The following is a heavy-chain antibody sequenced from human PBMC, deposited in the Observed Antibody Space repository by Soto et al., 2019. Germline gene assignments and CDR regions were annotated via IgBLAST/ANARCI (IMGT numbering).Heavy chain of an antibody. V-gene: IGHV3-23*01. J-gene: IGHJ4*02. CDR1: GFTFSTYA. D-gene: IGHD1-26*01. CDR2: ITGSGSGT. Sequence: EVQLLESGGGLIQPGGSLRLSCVASGFTFSTYAMTWVRQAPGKGLEWVSAITGSGSGTYYADSVKGRFTISRDNSKNTLYLEMNSLRAEDTAVYYCARESMWAPDYWGQGTLVAVSS. CDR3: ARESMWAPDY.